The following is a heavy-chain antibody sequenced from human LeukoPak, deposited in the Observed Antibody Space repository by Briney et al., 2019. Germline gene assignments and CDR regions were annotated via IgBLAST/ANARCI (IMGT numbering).Heavy chain of an antibody. V-gene: IGHV1-2*02. CDR1: GYTFTGYY. D-gene: IGHD3-3*01. J-gene: IGHJ4*02. CDR3: ARTASITIFGVPFPGY. Sequence: ASVKVSCKASGYTFTGYYMHWVRRAPGQGLEWMGWINPNSGGTNYAQKFQGRVTMTRDTSISTAYMELSRLRPDDTAVYYCARTASITIFGVPFPGYWGQGTLVTVSS. CDR2: INPNSGGT.